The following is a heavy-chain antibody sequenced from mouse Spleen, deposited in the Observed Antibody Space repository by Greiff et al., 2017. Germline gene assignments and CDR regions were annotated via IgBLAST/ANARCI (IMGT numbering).Heavy chain of an antibody. J-gene: IGHJ2*01. D-gene: IGHD2-1*01. CDR3: ASDYYYFDD. CDR1: GYSITSGYY. V-gene: IGHV3-6*01. CDR2: ISYDGSN. Sequence: EVQVVESGPGLVKPSQSLSLTCSVTGYSITSGYYWNWIRQFPGNKLEWMGYISYDGSNNYNPSLKNRISITRDTSKNQFFLKLNSVTTEDTATYYCASDYYYFDDWGQGTTLTVSS.